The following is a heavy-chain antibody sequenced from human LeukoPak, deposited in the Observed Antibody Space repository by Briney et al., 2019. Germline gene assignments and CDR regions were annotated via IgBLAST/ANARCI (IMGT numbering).Heavy chain of an antibody. D-gene: IGHD3-10*01. CDR1: GFTFSGYA. J-gene: IGHJ4*02. CDR3: AKGMVRGVIPDF. CDR2: ISGGGVST. V-gene: IGHV3-23*01. Sequence: GGSLRLSCAASGFTFSGYAMSWVRQAPGRGLEWVSAISGGGVSTNYADSIKGRFTISRDDSKNTLYLQMNSMRAEDADVYYCAKGMVRGVIPDFWGQGTLVIVSS.